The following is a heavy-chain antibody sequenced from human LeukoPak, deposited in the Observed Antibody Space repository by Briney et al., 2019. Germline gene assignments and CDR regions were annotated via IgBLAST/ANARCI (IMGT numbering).Heavy chain of an antibody. Sequence: SETLSLTCAVYGGSFSGYYWSWIRQPPGKGLEWIGEINHGGSTNYNPSLKSRVTISVDTSKNQFSLKLSSVTAADTAVYYCARGVPAANYYYYYMDVWGKGTTVTVSS. J-gene: IGHJ6*03. CDR3: ARGVPAANYYYYYMDV. CDR2: INHGGST. V-gene: IGHV4-34*01. CDR1: GGSFSGYY. D-gene: IGHD2-2*01.